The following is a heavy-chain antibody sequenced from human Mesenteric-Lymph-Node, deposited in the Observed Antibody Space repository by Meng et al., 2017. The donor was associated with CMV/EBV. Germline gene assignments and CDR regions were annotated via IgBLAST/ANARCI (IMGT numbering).Heavy chain of an antibody. CDR1: GDTVSTNTAA. CDR2: TYYRAKWYN. Sequence: SQTPSLTGAISGDTVSTNTAAWNWIRQSPSRGLEWLGMTYYRAKWYNDYAVSVKSRVTITPDTARNEFSLQLNSVTPDDTAVYYCARTSQSGSGSFDIWGQGTLVTVSS. D-gene: IGHD1-26*01. V-gene: IGHV6-1*01. J-gene: IGHJ3*02. CDR3: ARTSQSGSGSFDI.